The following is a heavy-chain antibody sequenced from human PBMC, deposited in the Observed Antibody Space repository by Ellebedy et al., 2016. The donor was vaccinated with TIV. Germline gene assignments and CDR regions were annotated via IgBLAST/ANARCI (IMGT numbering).Heavy chain of an antibody. D-gene: IGHD5-12*01. CDR1: GFTFSSYW. J-gene: IGHJ4*02. CDR2: ISYDGSNK. CDR3: AKDQMLVATIWNY. Sequence: GESLKIPXAASGFTFSSYWMHWVRQAPGKGLEWVAVISYDGSNKYYADSVKGRFTISRDNSKNTLYLQMNSLRAEDTAVYYCAKDQMLVATIWNYWGQGTLVTVSS. V-gene: IGHV3-30*18.